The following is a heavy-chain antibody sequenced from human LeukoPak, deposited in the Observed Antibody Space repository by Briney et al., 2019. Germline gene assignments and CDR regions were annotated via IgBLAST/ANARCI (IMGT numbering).Heavy chain of an antibody. Sequence: GGSLRLSCAASGFTFSSYWMGWVRQAPGKGLEWVANIKTEGYDKYHVDSLKGRFTISRDNANNSLYLQMDSLRAEDTAVYYCARALYNHGWFPDYFDYWGQGTLVTVSS. V-gene: IGHV3-7*01. CDR1: GFTFSSYW. CDR3: ARALYNHGWFPDYFDY. CDR2: IKTEGYDK. D-gene: IGHD6-19*01. J-gene: IGHJ4*02.